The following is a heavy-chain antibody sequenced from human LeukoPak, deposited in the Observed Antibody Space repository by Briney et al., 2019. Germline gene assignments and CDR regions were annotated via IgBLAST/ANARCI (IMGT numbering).Heavy chain of an antibody. CDR2: MHYRGST. CDR1: GGSISSGGYY. J-gene: IGHJ4*02. V-gene: IGHV4-31*03. CDR3: ARVLSGGVPLDY. D-gene: IGHD2-15*01. Sequence: SETVSLTCTFCGGSISSGGYYWSWLRQHAGKGLEGLGYMHYRGSTNYNPSIKPRLPIPVDTPKNQFSLKLSSVTAADTAVYYCARVLSGGVPLDYWGQGTLVAVSP.